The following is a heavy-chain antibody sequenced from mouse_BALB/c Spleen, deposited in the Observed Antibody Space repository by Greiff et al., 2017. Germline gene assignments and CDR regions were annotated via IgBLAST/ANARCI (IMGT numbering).Heavy chain of an antibody. Sequence: LLESGPELEKPGASVKISCKASGYSFTGYNMNWVKQSNGKSLEWIGNIDPYYGGTSYNQKFKGKATLTVDKSSSTAYMQLKSLTSEDSAVYYCASQKADRYDGVFAYWGQGTLVTVSA. D-gene: IGHD2-14*01. V-gene: IGHV1-39*01. J-gene: IGHJ3*01. CDR2: IDPYYGGT. CDR1: GYSFTGYN. CDR3: ASQKADRYDGVFAY.